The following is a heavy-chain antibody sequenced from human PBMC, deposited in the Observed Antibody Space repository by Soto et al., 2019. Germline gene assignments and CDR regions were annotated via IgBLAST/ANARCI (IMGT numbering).Heavy chain of an antibody. D-gene: IGHD6-19*01. CDR3: ARVDVRRGSDPKLDF. Sequence: GASVKVSCKASGYVFRNYGISWVRQAPGQGHEWMGWVNVYDGRTNYIQKFQDRVTMATDTWTNTAYLEVRNLRFDDTAVYYCARVDVRRGSDPKLDFWGQGTLVTVSS. V-gene: IGHV1-18*04. CDR1: GYVFRNYG. J-gene: IGHJ4*02. CDR2: VNVYDGRT.